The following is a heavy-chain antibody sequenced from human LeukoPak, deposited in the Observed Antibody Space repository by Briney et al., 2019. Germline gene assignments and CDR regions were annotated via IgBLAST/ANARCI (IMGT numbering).Heavy chain of an antibody. CDR1: GYTFTGYY. Sequence: ASVKVSCKASGYTFTGYYMHWVRQAPGQGLEWMGWINPNSGGTNYAQKFQGRVTMTRDTSISTAYTELSRLRSDDTAVYYCARVRCSGGSCYRHYYYMDVWGKGTTVTVSS. D-gene: IGHD2-15*01. CDR2: INPNSGGT. V-gene: IGHV1-2*02. J-gene: IGHJ6*03. CDR3: ARVRCSGGSCYRHYYYMDV.